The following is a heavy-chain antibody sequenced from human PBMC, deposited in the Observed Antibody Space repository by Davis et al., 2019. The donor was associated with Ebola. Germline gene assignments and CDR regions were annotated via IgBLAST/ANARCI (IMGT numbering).Heavy chain of an antibody. V-gene: IGHV3-21*01. D-gene: IGHD3-16*02. Sequence: PGGSLRLSCAASGFTFSSYSMNWVRQAPGKGLEWVSSISSSSSYIYYADSVKGRFTISRDNAKNSLYLQMNSLRDEDTAVYYCAREAYDYIWGSYRYQIDYWGQGTLVTVSS. CDR3: AREAYDYIWGSYRYQIDY. J-gene: IGHJ4*02. CDR1: GFTFSSYS. CDR2: ISSSSSYI.